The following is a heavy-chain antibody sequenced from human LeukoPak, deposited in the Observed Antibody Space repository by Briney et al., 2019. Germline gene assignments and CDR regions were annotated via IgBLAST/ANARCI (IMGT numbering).Heavy chain of an antibody. J-gene: IGHJ3*02. CDR2: IIPILGIA. V-gene: IGHV1-69*04. D-gene: IGHD2-2*01. Sequence: SVKVSCTASGGTFSSYAISWVRQAPGQGLEWMGRIIPILGIANYAQKFQGRVTITADKSTSTAYMELSSLRSEDTAVYYCARDRGIVVVPAATFAFDIWGQGTMVTVSS. CDR1: GGTFSSYA. CDR3: ARDRGIVVVPAATFAFDI.